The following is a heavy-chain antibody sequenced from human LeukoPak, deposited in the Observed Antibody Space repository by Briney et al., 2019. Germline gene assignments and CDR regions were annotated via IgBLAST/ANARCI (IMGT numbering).Heavy chain of an antibody. Sequence: ASVKVSCKASGYTFTGYYMHWVRQAPGQGLEWMGWINPNSGGTNYAQKFQGRVTMTRDTSISTAYMELSRLRSDDTAVYYCARVEDWNYWFDPWGPGNPGHRLL. V-gene: IGHV1-2*02. CDR3: ARVEDWNYWFDP. CDR1: GYTFTGYY. J-gene: IGHJ5*02. D-gene: IGHD1-7*01. CDR2: INPNSGGT.